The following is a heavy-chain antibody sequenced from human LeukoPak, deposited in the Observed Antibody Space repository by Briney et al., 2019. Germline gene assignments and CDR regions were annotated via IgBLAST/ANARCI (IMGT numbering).Heavy chain of an antibody. CDR1: GYSISRGYY. CDR3: ARPLYSSSSGFDY. CDR2: TYHSGST. D-gene: IGHD6-6*01. V-gene: IGHV4-38-2*01. J-gene: IGHJ4*02. Sequence: PSETLSLTCAVSGYSISRGYYWGWIRQPPGKGLEWIGSTYHSGSTYYNPSLKSRVTISVDTSKNQFSLKLSSVTAADTAVYYCARPLYSSSSGFDYWGQGTLVTVSS.